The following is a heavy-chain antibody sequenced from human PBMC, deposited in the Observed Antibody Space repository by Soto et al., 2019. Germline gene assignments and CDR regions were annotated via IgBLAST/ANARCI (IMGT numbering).Heavy chain of an antibody. D-gene: IGHD3-22*01. Sequence: PGGSLRLSCAASGFTVSSYSMNWVRQAPGKGLEWVSSISSSSSYIYYADSVKGRFTISRDNAKNSLYLQMNSLRAEDTAVYYCARGLYYYDSSGYYGNWGQGTLVTVSS. V-gene: IGHV3-21*01. CDR1: GFTVSSYS. CDR3: ARGLYYYDSSGYYGN. J-gene: IGHJ4*02. CDR2: ISSSSSYI.